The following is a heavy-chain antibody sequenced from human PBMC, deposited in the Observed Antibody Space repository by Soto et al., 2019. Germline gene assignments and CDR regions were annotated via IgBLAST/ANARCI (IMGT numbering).Heavy chain of an antibody. D-gene: IGHD6-19*01. Sequence: WASVKVSCKASGYTFTGYGISWVRQAPGQGLEWMGWTSAYNGNTNYAQKLQGRVTMTTDTSTSTAYMELRSLRSDDTAVYYCARDDLYSSGWYYYYYYGMDVWGQGTTVTVSS. V-gene: IGHV1-18*04. CDR3: ARDDLYSSGWYYYYYYGMDV. CDR1: GYTFTGYG. J-gene: IGHJ6*02. CDR2: TSAYNGNT.